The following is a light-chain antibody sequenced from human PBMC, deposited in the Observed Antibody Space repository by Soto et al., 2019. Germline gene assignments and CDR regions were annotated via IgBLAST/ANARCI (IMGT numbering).Light chain of an antibody. V-gene: IGLV2-14*01. CDR1: SSDVGGYNY. Sequence: QSALTQPASVSGSPGQSITISCTGTSSDVGGYNYVSWYQQHPGKAPKLMIYDVSNRPSGVSNRFSGSKSGNTASLTISGLQAEDEADYYCSSYTSSSILGYVVFGGGTNLTVL. CDR3: SSYTSSSILGYVV. CDR2: DVS. J-gene: IGLJ2*01.